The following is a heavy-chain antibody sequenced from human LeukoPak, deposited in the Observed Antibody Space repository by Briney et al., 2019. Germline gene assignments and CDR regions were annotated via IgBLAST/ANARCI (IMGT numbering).Heavy chain of an antibody. Sequence: GGSLRLSCAASGFTFSIYAMSWVRQAPGKGLEWVSAISGSGGSTYYADSVKGRFTISRDNSKNTLFLQMNSLRAEDTAVYYCAKDDSSGYSPPSSDYWGQGTLVTVSS. D-gene: IGHD3-22*01. V-gene: IGHV3-23*01. CDR1: GFTFSIYA. CDR2: ISGSGGST. CDR3: AKDDSSGYSPPSSDY. J-gene: IGHJ4*02.